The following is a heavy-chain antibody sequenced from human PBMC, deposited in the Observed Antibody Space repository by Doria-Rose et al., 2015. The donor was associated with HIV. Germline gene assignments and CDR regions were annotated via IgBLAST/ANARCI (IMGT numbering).Heavy chain of an antibody. CDR1: GVSLSSPGMG. V-gene: IGHV2-26*01. J-gene: IGHJ4*02. D-gene: IGHD6-13*01. Sequence: QITLKESGPVLVKPTETLTLTCTVSGVSLSSPGMGVSRIRQPPGKALEWLANIFSDDERSYKTSLKSRLTISSDTSKSQVVRTMTDMDPVDTTTEYCARIKSSRWYHKYYFDFWGQGTLVIVSA. CDR2: IFSDDER. CDR3: ARIKSSRWYHKYYFDF.